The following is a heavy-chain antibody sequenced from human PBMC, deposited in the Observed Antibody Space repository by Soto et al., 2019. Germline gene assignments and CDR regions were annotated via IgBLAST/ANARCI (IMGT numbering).Heavy chain of an antibody. J-gene: IGHJ6*02. CDR1: GYTFTGYY. CDR3: ARDNWNSASYYYYYGMDV. V-gene: IGHV1-2*04. D-gene: IGHD1-1*01. Sequence: ASVKVSCKASGYTFTGYYMHWVRQAPGQGLEWMGWINPNSGGTNYAQKFQGWVTMTRDTSISTAYMELSRLRSDDTAVYCCARDNWNSASYYYYYGMDVWGQGTTVTVSS. CDR2: INPNSGGT.